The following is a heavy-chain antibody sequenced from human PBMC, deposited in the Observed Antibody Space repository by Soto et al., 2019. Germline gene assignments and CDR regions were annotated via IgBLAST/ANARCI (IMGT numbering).Heavy chain of an antibody. V-gene: IGHV4-34*01. CDR1: GGSFSGYY. D-gene: IGHD4-17*01. CDR3: ARGEAYGNSQAR. J-gene: IGHJ4*02. CDR2: ITHGGSP. Sequence: QLQLQQWGAGLLKPSETLSLTCAIYGGSFSGYYWSWIRQPPGKGLEWIGEITHGGSPNYNTSLKSRVAISADTSNNQFSLKLTSVTAADTAVYYCARGEAYGNSQARWGQGTLVTVTS.